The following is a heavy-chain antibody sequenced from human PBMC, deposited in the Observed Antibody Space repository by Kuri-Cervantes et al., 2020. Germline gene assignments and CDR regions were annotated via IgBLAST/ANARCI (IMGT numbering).Heavy chain of an antibody. V-gene: IGHV1-18*01. CDR2: ISAYNGNT. CDR3: ARGSSGWYLGAWFDP. CDR1: GYTFTSYG. J-gene: IGHJ5*02. Sequence: ASVEVSCKASGYTFTSYGISWVRQAPGQGLEWMGWISAYNGNTNYAQKLQGRVTMTTDTSTSTAYMELRSLRSDDTAVYYCARGSSGWYLGAWFDPWGQGTLVTVSS. D-gene: IGHD6-19*01.